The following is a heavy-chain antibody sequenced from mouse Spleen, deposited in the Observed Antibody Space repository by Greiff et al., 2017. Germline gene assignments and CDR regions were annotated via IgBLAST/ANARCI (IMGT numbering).Heavy chain of an antibody. CDR2: IWTGGGT. CDR3: ARNFYYGSSPLAMDY. V-gene: IGHV2-9-1*01. Sequence: VQVVESGPGLVAPSQSLSITCTVSGFSLTSYAISWVRQPPGKGLEWLGVIWTGGGTNYNSALKSRLSISKDNSKSQVFLKMNSLQTDDTARYYCARNFYYGSSPLAMDYWGQGTSVTVSS. CDR1: GFSLTSYA. J-gene: IGHJ4*01. D-gene: IGHD1-1*01.